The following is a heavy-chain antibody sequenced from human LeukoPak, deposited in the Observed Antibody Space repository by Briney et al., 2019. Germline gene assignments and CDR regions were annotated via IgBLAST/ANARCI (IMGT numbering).Heavy chain of an antibody. V-gene: IGHV4-39*07. J-gene: IGHJ4*02. CDR1: GGSISSSSYY. CDR3: ARAGDGSGSYFVY. CDR2: IYYSGST. D-gene: IGHD3-10*01. Sequence: SETLSLTCTVSGGSISSSSYYWGWIRQPPGKGLEWIGSIYYSGSTYYNPSLKSRVTISVDTSKNQFSLKLSSVTAADTAVYYCARAGDGSGSYFVYWGQGTLVTVSS.